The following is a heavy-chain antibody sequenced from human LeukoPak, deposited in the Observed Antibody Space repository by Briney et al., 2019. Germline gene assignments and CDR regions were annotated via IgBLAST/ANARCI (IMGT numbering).Heavy chain of an antibody. D-gene: IGHD1-14*01. V-gene: IGHV3-74*01. J-gene: IGHJ4*02. Sequence: GGSLRLSCAASGFTFSSYWMHWARQVPGKGLVWVSRINPGGSSIAYADSVKGRFTISRDNAKNMLYLQMDSLRAEDTAVYYCARSNQADDYWGQGTLVTVSS. CDR1: GFTFSSYW. CDR2: INPGGSSI. CDR3: ARSNQADDY.